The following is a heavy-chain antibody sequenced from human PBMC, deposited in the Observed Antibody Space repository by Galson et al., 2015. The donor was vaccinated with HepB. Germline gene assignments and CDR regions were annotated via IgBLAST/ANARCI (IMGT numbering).Heavy chain of an antibody. CDR3: TTTSSGWSGDGY. V-gene: IGHV3-73*01. Sequence: SLRLSCAASGFIFSGSAMHWVRQASGKGLEWVGRIRSRINSYATAYAASLKGRFTISRDDSNNTAYLQMTSLKTEDTAVYFCTTTSSGWSGDGYWGQGTLVTVSS. CDR2: IRSRINSYAT. D-gene: IGHD6-19*01. J-gene: IGHJ4*02. CDR1: GFIFSGSA.